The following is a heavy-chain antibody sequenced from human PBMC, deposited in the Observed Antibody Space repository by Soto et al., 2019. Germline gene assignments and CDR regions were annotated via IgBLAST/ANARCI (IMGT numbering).Heavy chain of an antibody. CDR3: ASKRLRPTPQFDY. CDR1: GFTFSSYS. CDR2: ISSSSSYI. Sequence: GGSLRLSCAASGFTFSSYSMNWVRQAPGKGLEWVSSISSSSSYIYYADSVKGRFTISRDNAKNSLYLQMNSLRAEDTAVYYCASKRLRPTPQFDYWGQGTLVTVSS. D-gene: IGHD6-25*01. J-gene: IGHJ4*02. V-gene: IGHV3-21*01.